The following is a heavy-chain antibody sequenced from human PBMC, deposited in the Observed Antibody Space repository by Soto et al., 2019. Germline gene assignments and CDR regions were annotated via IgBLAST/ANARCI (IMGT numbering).Heavy chain of an antibody. Sequence: QVQLVQSGAEVKKPGSSVKVSCKASGGTFSSYTINWVRQAPGQGLEWMGRIIPIFGMANYAQKFQGRVTITADESTRTAYMQLSSLRSEDTGLYDCAREEAQYKLLHSYYYMDVWGKGTTVTVSS. CDR1: GGTFSSYT. CDR2: IIPIFGMA. J-gene: IGHJ6*03. V-gene: IGHV1-69*08. CDR3: AREEAQYKLLHSYYYMDV. D-gene: IGHD2-2*01.